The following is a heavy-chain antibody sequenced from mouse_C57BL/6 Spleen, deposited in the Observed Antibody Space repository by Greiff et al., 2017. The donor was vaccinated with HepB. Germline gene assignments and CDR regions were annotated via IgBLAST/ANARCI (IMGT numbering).Heavy chain of an antibody. CDR1: GYTFTDYE. V-gene: IGHV1-15*01. CDR2: IDPETGGT. D-gene: IGHD3-2*02. CDR3: TRGSGYVRYYFDY. J-gene: IGHJ2*01. Sequence: QVQLQQSGAELVRPGASVTLSCKASGYTFTDYEMHWVKQTPVHGLEWIGAIDPETGGTAYNQKFKGKAILTADKSSSTAYMELRSLTSEDSAVYYCTRGSGYVRYYFDYWGQGTTLTVSS.